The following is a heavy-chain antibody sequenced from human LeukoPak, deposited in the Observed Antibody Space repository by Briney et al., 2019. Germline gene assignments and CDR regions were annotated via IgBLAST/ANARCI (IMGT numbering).Heavy chain of an antibody. V-gene: IGHV1-8*01. J-gene: IGHJ3*02. CDR1: GSTFTSYD. Sequence: ASVKVSCTASGSTFTSYDINWVRQATGQGLEWMGWMNPNSGNTGYAQKFQGRVTMTRNTSISTAYMELSSLRSEDTAVYYCARPTNHYYDSSGPPTDIWGQGTMVTVSS. CDR3: ARPTNHYYDSSGPPTDI. CDR2: MNPNSGNT. D-gene: IGHD3-22*01.